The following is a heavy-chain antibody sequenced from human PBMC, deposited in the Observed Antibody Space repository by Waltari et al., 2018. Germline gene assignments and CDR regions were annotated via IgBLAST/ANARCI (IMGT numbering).Heavy chain of an antibody. D-gene: IGHD3-10*01. CDR2: INHSGST. J-gene: IGHJ5*02. CDR3: ARGRGRYYYGSGSSTRNWFDP. CDR1: GGSFSGYY. Sequence: QVQLQQWGAGLLKPSETLSLTCAVYGGSFSGYYWSWIRKPPGKGLEWNGEINHSGSTNYNPSLKSRVSIAVDTSKNQFSLKLSSVTAADTAVYYCARGRGRYYYGSGSSTRNWFDPWGQGTLVTVSS. V-gene: IGHV4-34*01.